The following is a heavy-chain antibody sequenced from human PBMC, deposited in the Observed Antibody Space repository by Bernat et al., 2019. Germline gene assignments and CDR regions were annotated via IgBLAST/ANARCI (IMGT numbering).Heavy chain of an antibody. J-gene: IGHJ4*02. Sequence: QVQLQQWGAGLLKPSETLSLTCAVYGGSFSGYYWSWIRQPPGKGLEWIGEINHSGSTNYNPSLKSRVTISVDTSKNQFSLKLSSVTAADTAVYYCARLTGIAAAGAPYFDYWGQGTLVTVSS. CDR3: ARLTGIAAAGAPYFDY. CDR2: INHSGST. V-gene: IGHV4-34*01. D-gene: IGHD6-13*01. CDR1: GGSFSGYY.